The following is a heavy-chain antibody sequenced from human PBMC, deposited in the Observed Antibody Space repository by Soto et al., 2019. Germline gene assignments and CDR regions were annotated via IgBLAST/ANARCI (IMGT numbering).Heavy chain of an antibody. Sequence: ASVKVSCKASGYTFTSYGISWVRQAPGQGLEWMGWISAYNGNTNYAQKLQGRVTMTTDTSTSTAYMELRSLRSDDTAVYYCARGAVLRFLEWLLDYYYYYTDVWGKGTTVTVSS. V-gene: IGHV1-18*01. CDR1: GYTFTSYG. CDR3: ARGAVLRFLEWLLDYYYYYTDV. J-gene: IGHJ6*03. CDR2: ISAYNGNT. D-gene: IGHD3-3*01.